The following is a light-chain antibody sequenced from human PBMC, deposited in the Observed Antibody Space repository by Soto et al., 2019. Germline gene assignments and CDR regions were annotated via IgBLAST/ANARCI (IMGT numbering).Light chain of an antibody. J-gene: IGKJ4*01. CDR1: QGIRNY. CDR2: DAT. CDR3: QQYDNLLT. Sequence: DIQMTQSPSSLSASLGDRVTITCQASQGIRNYLNWYQQKPGKAPKLLICDATTLETGVPSRFSGGGSGTNFTFTISSLQPEDIATYYCQQYDNLLTFGGGTRVEI. V-gene: IGKV1-33*01.